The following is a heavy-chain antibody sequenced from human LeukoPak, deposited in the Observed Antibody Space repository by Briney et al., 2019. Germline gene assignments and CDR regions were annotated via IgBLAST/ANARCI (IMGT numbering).Heavy chain of an antibody. J-gene: IGHJ4*02. D-gene: IGHD3-10*01. CDR3: AKDVYSGGSGSYFFDY. Sequence: PGRSLRLSCAASGFTFDDYAMHWVRQAPGKGLEWVSGISWNSGSIGYADSVRGRFTISRDNAKNSLYLQMNSLRAEDTALYYCAKDVYSGGSGSYFFDYWGQGTLVTVSS. V-gene: IGHV3-9*01. CDR1: GFTFDDYA. CDR2: ISWNSGSI.